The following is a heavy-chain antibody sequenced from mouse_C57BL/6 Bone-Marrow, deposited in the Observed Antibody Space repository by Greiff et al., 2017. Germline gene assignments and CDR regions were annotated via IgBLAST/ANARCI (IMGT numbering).Heavy chain of an antibody. CDR1: GYTFTSYW. D-gene: IGHD2-5*01. Sequence: QVQLQQPGAELVRPGSSVKLFCKASGYTFTSYWMDWVKQRPGQGLEWIGNIYPSDSETHYNQKFKDKATLTVDKSSSTAYMQLSSLTSEDSAVYYCALYSKIAYWGQGTLVTVSA. CDR2: IYPSDSET. V-gene: IGHV1-61*01. CDR3: ALYSKIAY. J-gene: IGHJ3*01.